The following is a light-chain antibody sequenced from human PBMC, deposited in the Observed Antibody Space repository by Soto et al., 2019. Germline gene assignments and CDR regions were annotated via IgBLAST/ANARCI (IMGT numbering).Light chain of an antibody. CDR1: QSISNW. CDR2: KAS. Sequence: DIQMTQSPSTLSASVGDRVTITCRASQSISNWLAWYQQKPGKAPKLLISKASTLNSGVPSRFSGSGSGTEFTLTISSLQTDDFAIYYCQQYDTFSTFGQGTKVEIK. J-gene: IGKJ1*01. V-gene: IGKV1-5*03. CDR3: QQYDTFST.